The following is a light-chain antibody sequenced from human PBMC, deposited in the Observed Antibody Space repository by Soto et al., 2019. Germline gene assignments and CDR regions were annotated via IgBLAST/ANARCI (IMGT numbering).Light chain of an antibody. CDR1: QSVSSN. CDR3: QQYNVWPLT. J-gene: IGKJ4*01. CDR2: VAS. V-gene: IGKV3-15*01. Sequence: EIVMTQSPATLSVSPGERATLSCRASQSVSSNLAWYQQKPGQTPKLLIYVASTRATGIPARFSGSGSGTEFNLTISRLQSEDFAVYYCQQYNVWPLTFGGGTKVEFK.